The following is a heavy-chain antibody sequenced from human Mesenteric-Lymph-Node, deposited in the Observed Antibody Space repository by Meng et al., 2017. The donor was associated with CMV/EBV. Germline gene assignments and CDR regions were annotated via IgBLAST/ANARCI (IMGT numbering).Heavy chain of an antibody. CDR2: INPSADIR. V-gene: IGHV1-46*01. CDR3: ARDGGQARRLDWFDP. D-gene: IGHD3-9*01. Sequence: ASVKVSCKASGYTFTRHYVHWVRQAPGQGLEWMGVINPSADIRGYTQKGFAQKFQGRVTLTRDTSTSTVYMELGSLTSEDTAVYYCARDGGQARRLDWFDPWGQGTLVTVSS. CDR1: GYTFTRHY. J-gene: IGHJ5*02.